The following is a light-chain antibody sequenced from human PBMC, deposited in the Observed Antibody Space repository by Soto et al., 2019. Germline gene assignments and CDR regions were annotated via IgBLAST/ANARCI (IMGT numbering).Light chain of an antibody. CDR3: CSYAGSDSLI. Sequence: QSALTQPRSVSGSPGQSVSISCSGTSSDVGYYNFVSWYQHHPGKAPKLMIYDVSKRPSGVPDRFSASKSGNTASLTISGLQAEDEADYYCCSYAGSDSLIFGGGTKLTVL. V-gene: IGLV2-11*01. CDR2: DVS. CDR1: SSDVGYYNF. J-gene: IGLJ2*01.